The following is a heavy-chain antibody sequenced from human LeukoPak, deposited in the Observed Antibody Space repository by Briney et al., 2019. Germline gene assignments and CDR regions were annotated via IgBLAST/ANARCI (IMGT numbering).Heavy chain of an antibody. J-gene: IGHJ5*02. CDR3: ARASFYDFWSGYYRTEFDP. Sequence: ASVKVSCKASGYTFTSYDINWVRQATGQGLEWMGWMNPNSGNTGYAQKFQGRVTMTRNTSISTAYMGLSSLRSEDTAVYYCARASFYDFWSGYYRTEFDPWGQGTLVTVSS. CDR2: MNPNSGNT. CDR1: GYTFTSYD. V-gene: IGHV1-8*01. D-gene: IGHD3-3*01.